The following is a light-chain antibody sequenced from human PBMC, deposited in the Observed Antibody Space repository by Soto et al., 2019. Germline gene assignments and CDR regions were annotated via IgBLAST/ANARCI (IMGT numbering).Light chain of an antibody. CDR1: SSNIGAGYD. CDR3: QSYDSSLSSVV. J-gene: IGLJ2*01. V-gene: IGLV1-40*01. Sequence: QSALTQPPSVSGAPGQRVTISCTGSSSNIGAGYDVHFYQQLPGTAPKLLIYGDTNRPSGVPDRFSGSKSGTSASLAITGLQAEDEAEYYCQSYDSSLSSVVFGGGTKLTVL. CDR2: GDT.